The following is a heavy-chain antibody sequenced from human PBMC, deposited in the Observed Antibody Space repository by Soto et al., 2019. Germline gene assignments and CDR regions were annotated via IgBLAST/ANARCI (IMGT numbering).Heavy chain of an antibody. V-gene: IGHV1-8*01. CDR3: GGWKWPKEDY. D-gene: IGHD5-12*01. CDR1: GYTFTSYD. CDR2: MNPNSGNT. Sequence: QVQLVQSGAEVKKPGASVKVSCKASGYTFTSYDITWVRQATGQGLEWMGWMNPNSGNTGYAQKFQGRVTMTRNTSISTAYMELSSMRCEVTAVYYCGGWKWPKEDYWGQGTLVTVSS. J-gene: IGHJ4*02.